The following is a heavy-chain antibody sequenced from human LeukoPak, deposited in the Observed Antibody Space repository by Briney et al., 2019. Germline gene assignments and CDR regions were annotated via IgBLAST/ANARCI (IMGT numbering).Heavy chain of an antibody. CDR1: GFTFSSYG. V-gene: IGHV3-30*18. D-gene: IGHD3-9*01. Sequence: GGSLRLSCAASGFTFSSYGMHWVRQAPGKGLEWVAVISYDGSNKYYADSVKGRFTISRDNSKNTLYLQMNSLRAEDTAVYYCAKAYYDILTGYSALDDAFDIWGQGTMVTVSS. J-gene: IGHJ3*02. CDR2: ISYDGSNK. CDR3: AKAYYDILTGYSALDDAFDI.